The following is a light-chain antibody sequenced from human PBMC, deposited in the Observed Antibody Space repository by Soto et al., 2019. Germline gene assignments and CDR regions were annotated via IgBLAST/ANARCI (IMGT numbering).Light chain of an antibody. CDR2: DVS. CDR3: SSFTDTNTYVV. Sequence: QSALTQPASVSGSPGQSITISCTGTTSDIGGYNYVSWYQQHPGKAPKLMIYDVSNRPSGVSDRFSGSKSGNTASLTISGLQAEDEADYYCSSFTDTNTYVVLGGGTPLTVL. V-gene: IGLV2-14*01. J-gene: IGLJ2*01. CDR1: TSDIGGYNY.